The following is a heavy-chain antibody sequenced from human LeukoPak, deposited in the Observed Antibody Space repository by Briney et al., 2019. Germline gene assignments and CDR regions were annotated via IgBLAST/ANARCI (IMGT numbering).Heavy chain of an antibody. CDR1: GYSFTTYW. Sequence: GESLRISCKGSGYSFTTYWIGWVRQMPGKGLEWMGIIYPGDSDTKYSPSFQGQVTISADKSINTAYLQWSSLKASDTAMYYCARPTGRYGSGSYYYFFDYWGQGTLVTVSS. CDR3: ARPTGRYGSGSYYYFFDY. J-gene: IGHJ4*02. V-gene: IGHV5-51*01. D-gene: IGHD3-10*01. CDR2: IYPGDSDT.